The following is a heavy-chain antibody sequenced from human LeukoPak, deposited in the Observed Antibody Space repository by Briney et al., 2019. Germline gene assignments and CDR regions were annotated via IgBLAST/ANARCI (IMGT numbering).Heavy chain of an antibody. D-gene: IGHD6-19*01. V-gene: IGHV7-4-1*02. J-gene: IGHJ1*01. CDR1: GYTFTSYA. CDR3: ARAAPGIAVAAQYFQH. Sequence: ASVKVSCKASGYTFTSYAMNWVRQAPGQGLEWMGWINTNTANPTYAQGFTGRFVFSLDTSVSTTYLQISSLKAEDTAVYYCARAAPGIAVAAQYFQHWGQGTLVTVSS. CDR2: INTNTANP.